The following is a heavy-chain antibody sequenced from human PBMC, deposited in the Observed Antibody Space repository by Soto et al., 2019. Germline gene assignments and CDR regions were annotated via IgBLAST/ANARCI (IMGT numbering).Heavy chain of an antibody. J-gene: IGHJ4*03. CDR2: IKSKALGGTT. CDR3: TTDSYSAMIEVRFDY. Sequence: PGGSLRLSCAGSGFAFNSAWINWVRQAPGKGLEWVGRIKSKALGGTTDFAAPVRGRFAITRDDSRNMAYMQMNSLNTEDTAVYYCTTDSYSAMIEVRFDYWGHGTLVTVSS. D-gene: IGHD3-22*01. V-gene: IGHV3-15*07. CDR1: GFAFNSAW.